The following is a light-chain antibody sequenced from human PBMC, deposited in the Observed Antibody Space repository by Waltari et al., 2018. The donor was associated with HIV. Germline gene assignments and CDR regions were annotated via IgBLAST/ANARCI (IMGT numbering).Light chain of an antibody. V-gene: IGKV3-11*01. J-gene: IGKJ3*01. CDR1: QSISSY. CDR2: DAS. CDR3: QQRSNWPPFT. Sequence: EIVLTQSPATLSLSPGERATLSCRASQSISSYLAWYQHKPGQSPRLLIYDASNRATCIPARFRGSGSGTDFTLTISSLEPEDFAVYYCQQRSNWPPFTFGPGTKVDIK.